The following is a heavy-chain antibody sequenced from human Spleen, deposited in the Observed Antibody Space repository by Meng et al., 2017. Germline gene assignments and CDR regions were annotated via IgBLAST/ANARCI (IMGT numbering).Heavy chain of an antibody. CDR2: ITSDGGST. D-gene: IGHD6-19*01. CDR1: GFTFSSYW. V-gene: IGHV3-74*01. J-gene: IGHJ4*02. Sequence: GESLKISCAASGFTFSSYWMHWVRQAPGKGLVWLSRITSDGGSTNYANSVKGRFTISRDNSKNTLYLQMNSLRAEDTAVYYCAKDSVIAVAGTGYFDYWGQGTLVTVSS. CDR3: AKDSVIAVAGTGYFDY.